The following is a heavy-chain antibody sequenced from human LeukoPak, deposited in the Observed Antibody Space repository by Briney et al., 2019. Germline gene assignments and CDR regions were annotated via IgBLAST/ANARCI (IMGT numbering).Heavy chain of an antibody. Sequence: ASVKVSCEASGYTFTAYFLHWVRQAPGQGLEWMGWINPNSGDTNYAQKFQGRVTMTRDTSITTAYMELSRLTSDDTAMYYCARDRMGDCAATSCYLAYWGQGTLVTVSS. CDR1: GYTFTAYF. CDR3: ARDRMGDCAATSCYLAY. J-gene: IGHJ4*02. V-gene: IGHV1-2*02. CDR2: INPNSGDT. D-gene: IGHD2-2*01.